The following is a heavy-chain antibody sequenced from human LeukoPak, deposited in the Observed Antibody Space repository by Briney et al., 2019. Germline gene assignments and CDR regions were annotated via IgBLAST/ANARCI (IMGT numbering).Heavy chain of an antibody. J-gene: IGHJ4*02. V-gene: IGHV1-69-2*01. CDR3: AREVAAAPGFDY. D-gene: IGHD6-13*01. CDR2: VDPEDGET. Sequence: ASVKVSCKASGYTFTDYYMHWVQQAPGKGLEWMGRVDPEDGETIYAEKFQGRVTITADTSTDTAYMELSSLRSEDTAVYYCAREVAAAPGFDYWGQGTLVTVSS. CDR1: GYTFTDYY.